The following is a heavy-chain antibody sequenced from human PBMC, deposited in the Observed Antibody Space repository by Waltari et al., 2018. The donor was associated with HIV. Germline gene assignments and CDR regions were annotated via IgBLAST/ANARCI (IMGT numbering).Heavy chain of an antibody. V-gene: IGHV3-23*01. CDR3: AKGAMDYVWGSYLPSPHEYYFAY. J-gene: IGHJ4*02. Sequence: VHGGGSLRLSCAASGFTFSSYAMSWVRQAPGKGLEWVSAISGSGGSTYYADSVKGRFTISRDNSKNTLYLQMNSLRAEDTAVYYCAKGAMDYVWGSYLPSPHEYYFAYWGQGTLVTVSS. D-gene: IGHD3-16*02. CDR2: ISGSGGST. CDR1: GFTFSSYA.